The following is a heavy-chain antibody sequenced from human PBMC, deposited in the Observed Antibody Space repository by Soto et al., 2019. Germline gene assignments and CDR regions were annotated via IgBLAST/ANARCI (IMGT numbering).Heavy chain of an antibody. CDR1: GFTFSSSA. J-gene: IGHJ5*02. D-gene: IGHD6-19*01. V-gene: IGHV1-58*01. CDR2: IVLGNGNT. CDR3: ATRIGNIGWYWLDT. Sequence: QMHLVQSGPEVKRPGTSLKVSCKASGFTFSSSAVQWVRQARGQPLEWIGWIVLGNGNTNYAQKFQQRVTITRDMSTSTAYTEVRSLTYEDTAVYYCATRIGNIGWYWLDTWGQGTLVTVSS.